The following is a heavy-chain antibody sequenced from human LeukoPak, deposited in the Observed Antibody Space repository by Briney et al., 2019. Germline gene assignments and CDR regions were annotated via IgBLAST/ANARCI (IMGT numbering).Heavy chain of an antibody. CDR1: GDSISSSSYY. Sequence: SETLSLTCTVSGDSISSSSYYWGWIRQPPGKGLEWIGSIYYSGSTYYNPSLKSRVTISVDTSKNRFSLKLSSVTAADTAVYYCAREGIAARPDEGWFDPWGQGTLVTVSS. J-gene: IGHJ5*02. CDR3: AREGIAARPDEGWFDP. CDR2: IYYSGST. V-gene: IGHV4-39*07. D-gene: IGHD6-6*01.